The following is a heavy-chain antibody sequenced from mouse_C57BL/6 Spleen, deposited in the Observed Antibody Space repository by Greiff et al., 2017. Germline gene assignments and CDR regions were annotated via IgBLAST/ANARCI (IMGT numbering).Heavy chain of an antibody. CDR3: ARGSNYLYYFDY. D-gene: IGHD2-5*01. CDR2: IHPYNGGT. J-gene: IGHJ2*01. Sequence: EVQLQQSGPVLVKPGASVKMSCKASGYTFTDYYMNWVKQSHGKSLEWIGVIHPYNGGTSYNQKFKGKATLTVDKSSSTAYMELNSLTSEDSAVYYCARGSNYLYYFDYWGQGTTLTVSS. V-gene: IGHV1-19*01. CDR1: GYTFTDYY.